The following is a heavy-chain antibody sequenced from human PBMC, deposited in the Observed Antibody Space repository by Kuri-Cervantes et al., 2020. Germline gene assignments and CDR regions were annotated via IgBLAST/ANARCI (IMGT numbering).Heavy chain of an antibody. Sequence: GESLKISCAASELTLSNFWMTWVRQAPGKGLEWVSRIETKTSGGATSYAAPVLGRFSIPRDDSQNILYLHMRNLKIEDTAVYYCTTTDHSWGQGTLVTVSS. CDR3: TTTDHS. CDR1: ELTLSNFW. V-gene: IGHV3-15*04. CDR2: IETKTSGGAT. J-gene: IGHJ4*02.